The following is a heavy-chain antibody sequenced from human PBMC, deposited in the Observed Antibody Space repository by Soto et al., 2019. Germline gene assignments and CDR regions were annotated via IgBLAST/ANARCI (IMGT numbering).Heavy chain of an antibody. CDR3: ARAAVKLGATLFDS. CDR2: INHSGFT. CDR1: GGSLRGHY. J-gene: IGHJ4*02. V-gene: IGHV4-34*01. D-gene: IGHD1-26*01. Sequence: SETLSLTCSVSGGSLRGHYWSWIRQSPEKGLEWIGEINHSGFTNYNPTLKSRVTISRDASKNQFSLRLSSMTAADSAVYFCARAAVKLGATLFDSWGQGTLVTVSS.